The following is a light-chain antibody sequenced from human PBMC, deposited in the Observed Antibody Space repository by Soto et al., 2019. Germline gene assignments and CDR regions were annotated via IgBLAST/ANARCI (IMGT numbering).Light chain of an antibody. CDR3: QSYDSSLGGNYV. CDR2: AST. V-gene: IGLV1-40*01. Sequence: QSARSQPPSVFGASGKRVTISGPGSGFDIGAGYDPLWFQQDPGTAPKLIIYASTDRPSRGPDRCSASTSGSAASLVITGLQATDEADYCCQSYDSSLGGNYVFGTGTKRTV. J-gene: IGLJ1*01. CDR1: GFDIGAGYD.